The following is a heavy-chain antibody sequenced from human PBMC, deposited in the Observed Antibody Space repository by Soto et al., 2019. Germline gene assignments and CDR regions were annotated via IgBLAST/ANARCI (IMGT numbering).Heavy chain of an antibody. CDR3: ARGGDVWLRSFYYGMDV. CDR1: GGSISSGDYY. V-gene: IGHV4-30-4*01. CDR2: IYYSGST. J-gene: IGHJ6*02. D-gene: IGHD5-12*01. Sequence: SETLSLTCTVSGGSISSGDYYWSWIRQPPGKGLEWIGYIYYSGSTYYSPSLKSRVTISVDTSKNQFSLKLSSVTAADTAVYYCARGGDVWLRSFYYGMDVWGQGTTVTVSS.